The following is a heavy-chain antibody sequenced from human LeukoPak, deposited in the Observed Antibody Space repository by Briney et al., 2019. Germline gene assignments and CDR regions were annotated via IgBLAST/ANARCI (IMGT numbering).Heavy chain of an antibody. CDR2: ISYDGSNK. J-gene: IGHJ6*03. V-gene: IGHV3-30-3*01. D-gene: IGHD2-2*01. CDR1: GFTFSSYA. Sequence: GGSLRLSCAASGFTFSSYAMHWVRQAPGKGLEWVAVISYDGSNKYYADSVKGRFTISRDNSKNTLYLQMNSLRAEDTAVYYCARDCGTSCSYYYYYYMDVWGKGTTVTVSS. CDR3: ARDCGTSCSYYYYYYMDV.